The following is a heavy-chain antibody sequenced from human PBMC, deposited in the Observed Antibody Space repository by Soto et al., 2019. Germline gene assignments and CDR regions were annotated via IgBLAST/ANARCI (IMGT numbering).Heavy chain of an antibody. J-gene: IGHJ5*02. Sequence: PSETLSLTCTVSGGSISSYYWSWIRQPPGKGLEWIGYIYYSGSTNYNPSLKSRVTISVDTSKNQFSLKLSSVTAADTAVYYCARDKTGDFWSGYYIRWFDPWGQGTLVTVSS. CDR2: IYYSGST. V-gene: IGHV4-59*01. CDR3: ARDKTGDFWSGYYIRWFDP. CDR1: GGSISSYY. D-gene: IGHD3-3*01.